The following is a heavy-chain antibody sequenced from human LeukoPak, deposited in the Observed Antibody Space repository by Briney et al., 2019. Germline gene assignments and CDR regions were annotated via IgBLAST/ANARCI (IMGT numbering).Heavy chain of an antibody. CDR1: GGSISSSSYY. D-gene: IGHD6-13*01. CDR3: ARSSGSSWHLGAY. Sequence: SETLSLTCTVSGGSISSSSYYWGWIRQPPGKGLEWIGSIYYSGSTYYNPSLKSRVTISVDTSKNQFSLKLSSVTAADTAVYYCARSSGSSWHLGAYWGQGTLVTVSS. J-gene: IGHJ4*02. CDR2: IYYSGST. V-gene: IGHV4-39*07.